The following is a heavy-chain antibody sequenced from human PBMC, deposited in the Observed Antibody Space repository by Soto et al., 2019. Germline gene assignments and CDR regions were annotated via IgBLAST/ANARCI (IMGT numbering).Heavy chain of an antibody. CDR2: IYYSGST. D-gene: IGHD3-16*01. J-gene: IGHJ5*02. V-gene: IGHV4-59*01. CDR1: GGSISSYY. Sequence: QVQLQESGPGLVKPSETLSLTCTVSGGSISSYYWSWIRQPPGKGLEWIGYIYYSGSTNYNPSLKSRVTISVDTSKNQFSLKLSSVTAADTAVYYCARVLFGSNCWFDPWGQGTLVTVS. CDR3: ARVLFGSNCWFDP.